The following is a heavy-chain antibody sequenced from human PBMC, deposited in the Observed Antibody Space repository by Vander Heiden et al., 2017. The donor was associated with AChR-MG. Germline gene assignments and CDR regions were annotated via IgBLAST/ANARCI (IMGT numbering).Heavy chain of an antibody. CDR1: GYTFTSYD. V-gene: IGHV1-8*01. CDR3: ARVDWSSGWYY. D-gene: IGHD6-19*01. J-gene: IGHJ4*02. Sequence: QAELVQSGAEVKKPGPSVKVLCKASGYTFTSYDIHWVRQATGQGLEWMGWMNPNSGNTGYAQKFQGRVTMTRNTSISTAYMELSSLRSEDTAVYYCARVDWSSGWYYWGQGTLVTVSS. CDR2: MNPNSGNT.